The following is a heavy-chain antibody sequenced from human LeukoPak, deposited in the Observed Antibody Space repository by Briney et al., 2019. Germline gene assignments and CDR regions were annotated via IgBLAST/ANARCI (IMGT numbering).Heavy chain of an antibody. D-gene: IGHD3-22*01. CDR1: GYSLSTGYY. V-gene: IGHV4-38-2*02. Sequence: SETLSLTCTVSGYSLSTGYYWGWIRQPPGKGLEWIGSIYHSGSTYYNPSLKSRVTISIDRSKNQFSLKLTSVTAADTAMYYCARESYYYDSSGYLDYWGQGTLVTVSS. CDR2: IYHSGST. J-gene: IGHJ4*02. CDR3: ARESYYYDSSGYLDY.